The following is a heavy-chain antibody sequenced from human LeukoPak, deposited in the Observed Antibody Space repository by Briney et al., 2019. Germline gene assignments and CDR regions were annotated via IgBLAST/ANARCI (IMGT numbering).Heavy chain of an antibody. CDR3: ASGGIAAAAEDV. CDR1: GGSVSSGSYY. V-gene: IGHV4-61*03. Sequence: SSEPLSLTCAVSGGSVSSGSYYWSWIRQPPGKGLEWIGYIYYSGSTNYNPSLKSRVTISVDTSKNRFSLKLSSVTAADTAVYYCASGGIAAAAEDVWGQGTTVTVSS. CDR2: IYYSGST. J-gene: IGHJ6*02. D-gene: IGHD6-13*01.